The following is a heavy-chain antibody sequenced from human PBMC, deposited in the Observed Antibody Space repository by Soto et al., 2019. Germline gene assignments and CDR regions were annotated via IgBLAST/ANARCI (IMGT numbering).Heavy chain of an antibody. Sequence: SETLSLTCTVSGGSISSYYWSWIRQPPGKGLEWIGYIYYSGSTNYNPSPKSRVTISVDTSKNQFSLKLSSVTAADTAVYYCARSIAARPNFDYWGQGTLVTVSS. D-gene: IGHD6-6*01. CDR2: IYYSGST. CDR1: GGSISSYY. CDR3: ARSIAARPNFDY. V-gene: IGHV4-59*01. J-gene: IGHJ4*02.